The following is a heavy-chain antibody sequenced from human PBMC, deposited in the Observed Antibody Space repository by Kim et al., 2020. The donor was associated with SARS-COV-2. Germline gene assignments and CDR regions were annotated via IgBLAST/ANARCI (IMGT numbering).Heavy chain of an antibody. CDR1: GFTFSDYY. J-gene: IGHJ3*02. V-gene: IGHV3-11*05. Sequence: GGSLRLSCAASGFTFSDYYMSWIRQAPGKGLEWVSYISSSSSYTNYADSVKGRFTISRDNAKNSLYLQMNSLRAEDTAVYYCARDLGIAATTRAFDIWGQGTMVTVSS. CDR2: ISSSSSYT. CDR3: ARDLGIAATTRAFDI. D-gene: IGHD6-25*01.